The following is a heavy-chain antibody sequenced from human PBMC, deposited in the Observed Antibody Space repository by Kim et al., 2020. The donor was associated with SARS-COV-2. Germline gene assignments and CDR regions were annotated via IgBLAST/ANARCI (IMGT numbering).Heavy chain of an antibody. D-gene: IGHD6-13*01. CDR3: ARDEIGGSSWVDY. V-gene: IGHV1-18*01. Sequence: ARKLQGRVTMTTDTSTSTAYMELRSLRSDDTAVYYCARDEIGGSSWVDYWGQGTLVTVSS. J-gene: IGHJ4*02.